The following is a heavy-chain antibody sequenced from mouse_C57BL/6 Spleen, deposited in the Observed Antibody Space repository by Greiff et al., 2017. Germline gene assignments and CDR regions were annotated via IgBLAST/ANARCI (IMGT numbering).Heavy chain of an antibody. D-gene: IGHD1-1*01. CDR1: GYTFTDYN. CDR2: INPNNGGT. Sequence: EVQLQESGPELVKPGASVKMSCKASGYTFTDYNMHWVKQSHGKSLEWIGYINPNNGGTSYNQKFKGKATLTVNKSSSTAYMELRSLTSEDSAVYYCARGEITTVVAPFDYWGQGTTLTVSS. CDR3: ARGEITTVVAPFDY. J-gene: IGHJ2*01. V-gene: IGHV1-22*01.